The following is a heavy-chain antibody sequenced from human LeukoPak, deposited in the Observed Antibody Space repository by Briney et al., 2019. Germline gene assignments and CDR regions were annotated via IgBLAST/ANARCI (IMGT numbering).Heavy chain of an antibody. D-gene: IGHD1-1*01. CDR3: ASRNWNDRRSCDY. Sequence: RASVKVSCKASGGTFSSYGISWVRQAPGQGLEWMGGIIPIFGTANYAQKFQGRVTITTDESTSTAYMELSSLRSEDTAVYYCASRNWNDRRSCDYWGQGTLVTVSS. J-gene: IGHJ4*02. V-gene: IGHV1-69*05. CDR1: GGTFSSYG. CDR2: IIPIFGTA.